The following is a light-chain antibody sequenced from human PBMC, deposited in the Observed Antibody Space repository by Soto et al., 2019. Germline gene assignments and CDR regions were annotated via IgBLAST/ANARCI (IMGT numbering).Light chain of an antibody. CDR3: MQGTHWPLT. CDR2: RVF. J-gene: IGKJ4*01. V-gene: IGKV2-30*01. CDR1: QSLVYRDGNTY. Sequence: DVVMTQSRLSLPVTLGQPASISCRSSQSLVYRDGNTYLNWFQQRPGQSPRRLIYRVFNRDSGVPDRFSGSGSGTDFTLKISRVEAEDVGVYYCMQGTHWPLTFGGGTKVEIK.